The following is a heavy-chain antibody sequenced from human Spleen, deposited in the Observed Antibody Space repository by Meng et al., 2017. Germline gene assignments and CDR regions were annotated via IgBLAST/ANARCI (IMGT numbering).Heavy chain of an antibody. Sequence: QVSPQESRPGLVKPSENLSLTCTVSGGSISSYYWSWIRQPPGKGLEFIGYIYFSGSTYYNPSLKSRVTMSADTSKKQFSLNLSSATAADTAMYYCARVGYGYTFDFWGQGILVTVSS. V-gene: IGHV4-59*01. J-gene: IGHJ4*02. CDR3: ARVGYGYTFDF. D-gene: IGHD5-24*01. CDR2: IYFSGST. CDR1: GGSISSYY.